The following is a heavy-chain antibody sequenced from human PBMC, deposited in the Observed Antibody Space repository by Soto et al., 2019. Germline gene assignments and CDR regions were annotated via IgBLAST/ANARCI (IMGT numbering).Heavy chain of an antibody. Sequence: PGKGSCKGSGGAFSSYGISWGGHGPGQGLEWMGGIIPIFGTANYAQKFQGRVTITADESTSTAYMELSSLRSEDTAVYYCARDLAVAGSDNFDYWGQGALVTVSS. CDR3: ARDLAVAGSDNFDY. CDR2: IIPIFGTA. D-gene: IGHD6-19*01. CDR1: GGAFSSYG. J-gene: IGHJ4*02. V-gene: IGHV1-69*13.